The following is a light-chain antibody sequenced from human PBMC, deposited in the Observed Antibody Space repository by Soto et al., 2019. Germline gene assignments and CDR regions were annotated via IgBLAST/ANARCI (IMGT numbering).Light chain of an antibody. CDR3: QQYNSCWT. CDR2: DAS. Sequence: DIQMTQSPSTLSASVGDRVTITCRASQSISSWLAWYQQKPGKAPKLLIYDASSLESGVPSRFSGSGSGTEFTLTISSLQPDDFATYYCQQYNSCWTYGQGTKVDIK. J-gene: IGKJ1*01. V-gene: IGKV1-5*01. CDR1: QSISSW.